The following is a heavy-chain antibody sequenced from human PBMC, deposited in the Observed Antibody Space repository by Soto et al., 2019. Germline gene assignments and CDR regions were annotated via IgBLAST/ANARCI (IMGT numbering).Heavy chain of an antibody. CDR1: GFTFSNYA. V-gene: IGHV3-23*01. Sequence: EVQLLESGGGLVQPGGSLRLSCAASGFTFSNYAMNWVRQAPGKGLEWVSAISGSGGFTYYADSVKGRFTTSRDNSKNTLFLQMNSLRAEDTAVFYCAKDGDTNIVGNYFEYWGQGTLVTVSS. J-gene: IGHJ4*02. CDR2: ISGSGGFT. D-gene: IGHD5-12*01. CDR3: AKDGDTNIVGNYFEY.